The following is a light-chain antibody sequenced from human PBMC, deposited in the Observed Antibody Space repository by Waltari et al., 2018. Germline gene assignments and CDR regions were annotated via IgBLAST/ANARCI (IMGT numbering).Light chain of an antibody. J-gene: IGKJ4*01. Sequence: EIVITQSPATLSGSPGERATLSCRASQSVGSNLAWYQQKPGQAPRLLISGASTGATGVPARFSGSGSGTEFTLTISSLQSEDFAIYYCQQHNNWPLTFGGGTKVESK. CDR2: GAS. CDR3: QQHNNWPLT. CDR1: QSVGSN. V-gene: IGKV3-15*01.